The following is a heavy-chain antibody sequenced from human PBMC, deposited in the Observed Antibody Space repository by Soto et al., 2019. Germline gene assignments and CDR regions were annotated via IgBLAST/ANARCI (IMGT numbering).Heavy chain of an antibody. CDR3: ARARSRLSITIFGVVPYYYYGMDV. CDR1: GGSISSGDYY. Sequence: SETLSLTCTVSGGSISSGDYYWSWIRQPPGKGLEWIGYIYYSGSTYYNPSLKSRVTISVDTSKNQFSLKLSSVTAADTAVYYCARARSRLSITIFGVVPYYYYGMDVWGQGTTVTVSS. CDR2: IYYSGST. V-gene: IGHV4-30-4*01. J-gene: IGHJ6*02. D-gene: IGHD3-3*01.